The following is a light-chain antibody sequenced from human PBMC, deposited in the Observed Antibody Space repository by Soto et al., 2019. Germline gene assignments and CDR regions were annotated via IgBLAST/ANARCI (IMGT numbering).Light chain of an antibody. CDR2: DVS. V-gene: IGLV2-14*03. CDR1: SNDVGGYDY. Sequence: QSALTQPASVSGSPGQSITISCTGTSNDVGGYDYVSWYQQHPGKVPKLIIYDVSDRPSGVSRRFSGSKSGSTASLTISGLQAEDEADYYCSSYTSNSLRVFGGGTKVTVL. CDR3: SSYTSNSLRV. J-gene: IGLJ3*02.